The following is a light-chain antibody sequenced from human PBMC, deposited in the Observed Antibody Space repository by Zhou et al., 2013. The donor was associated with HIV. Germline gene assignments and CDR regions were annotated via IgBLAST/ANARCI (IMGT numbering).Light chain of an antibody. Sequence: DIQMTQSPSSLSASVGDRVTITCRASQDISNYLAWYQQKPGKVPKLLIYAASTLQSGVPSRLSGSGAGTNFTLTISSLQPEDVATYFCQHYYSYPFTFGPGTKVDIK. CDR3: QHYYSYPFT. CDR2: AAS. V-gene: IGKV1-27*01. CDR1: QDISNY. J-gene: IGKJ3*01.